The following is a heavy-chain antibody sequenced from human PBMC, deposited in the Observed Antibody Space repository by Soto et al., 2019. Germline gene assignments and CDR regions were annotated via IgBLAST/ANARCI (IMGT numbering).Heavy chain of an antibody. V-gene: IGHV1-18*01. CDR2: ISAYNGNT. CDR3: ARYDSSGYYWPYYYYGMDV. Sequence: ASVKVSCKASGYTFTSYGISWVRQAPGQGLEWMGWISAYNGNTNYAQKLQGRVTMTTDTSTSTAYMELRSLRSDDTAVYYCARYDSSGYYWPYYYYGMDVWGQGTTVTVSS. J-gene: IGHJ6*02. CDR1: GYTFTSYG. D-gene: IGHD3-22*01.